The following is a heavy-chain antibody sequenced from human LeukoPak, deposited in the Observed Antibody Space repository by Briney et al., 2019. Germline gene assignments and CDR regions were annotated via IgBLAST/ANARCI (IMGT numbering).Heavy chain of an antibody. V-gene: IGHV3-30*18. CDR1: GFTFSSYG. D-gene: IGHD3-22*01. Sequence: GGSLRLSCAASGFTFSSYGMHWVRQAPGKGLEWVAVISYDGSNKYYADSVKGRFTISRDNSKNTLYLQMNSLRAEDTAVYYCAKEGHYYDSSGYHIGSPDYWGQGTLVTVSS. CDR2: ISYDGSNK. J-gene: IGHJ4*02. CDR3: AKEGHYYDSSGYHIGSPDY.